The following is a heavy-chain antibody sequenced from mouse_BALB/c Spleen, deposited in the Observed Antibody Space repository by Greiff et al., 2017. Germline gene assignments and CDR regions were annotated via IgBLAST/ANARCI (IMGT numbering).Heavy chain of an antibody. CDR3: ARGYYGYTWFAY. CDR1: GFNIKDTY. D-gene: IGHD1-2*01. J-gene: IGHJ3*01. CDR2: IDPANGNT. V-gene: IGHV14-3*02. Sequence: VHVKQSGAELVKPGASVKLSCTASGFNIKDTYMHWVKQRPEQGLEWIGRIDPANGNTKYDPKFQGKATITADTSSNTAYLQLSSLTSEDTAVYYCARGYYGYTWFAYWGQGTLVTVSA.